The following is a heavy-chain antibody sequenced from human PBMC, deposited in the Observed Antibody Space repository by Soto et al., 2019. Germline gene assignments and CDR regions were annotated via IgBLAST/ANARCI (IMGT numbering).Heavy chain of an antibody. J-gene: IGHJ4*02. Sequence: PSETLSLTCTVSGGSITNRNSYWGWIRQPPGKGLEWIGTVYYTGGTYYNPSLESRVTISVDTTNNQFSLKLASVSAADTAVYFCARRPEGYDSRGFFHRPFDYWGQGTLVTVSS. V-gene: IGHV4-39*01. CDR2: VYYTGGT. CDR1: GGSITNRNSY. CDR3: ARRPEGYDSRGFFHRPFDY. D-gene: IGHD3-22*01.